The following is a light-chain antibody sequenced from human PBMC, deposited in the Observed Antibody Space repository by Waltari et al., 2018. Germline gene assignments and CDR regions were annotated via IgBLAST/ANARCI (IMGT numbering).Light chain of an antibody. CDR2: KAS. CDR3: QQANSFPFT. CDR1: QSINSW. Sequence: DIQMTQSPSTLSASVGDRVTITCRASQSINSWLAWYQQKPGKAPNLLISKASTLESGVPSRFSGSGSGTEFTLSISSLQPEDFATYFCQQANSFPFTFGPGTSVDIK. V-gene: IGKV1-5*03. J-gene: IGKJ3*01.